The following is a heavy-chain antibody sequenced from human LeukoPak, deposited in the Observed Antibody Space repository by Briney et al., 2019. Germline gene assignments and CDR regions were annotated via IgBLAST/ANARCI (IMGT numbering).Heavy chain of an antibody. V-gene: IGHV4-61*02. J-gene: IGHJ3*02. D-gene: IGHD2-15*01. Sequence: SETLSLTCTVSGGSISSGSYYWSWIRQPAGKGLEWIGRIYTSGSTNYNPSLKSRVTISVDTSKNQFSLKLSSVTAADTAVYYCVRDCSGDSCPRGVSAFDIWGQGTMVTVSS. CDR2: IYTSGST. CDR3: VRDCSGDSCPRGVSAFDI. CDR1: GGSISSGSYY.